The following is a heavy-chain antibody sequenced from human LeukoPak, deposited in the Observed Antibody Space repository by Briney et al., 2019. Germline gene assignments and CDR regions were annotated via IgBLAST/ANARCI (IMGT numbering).Heavy chain of an antibody. Sequence: GGSLRLSCAVSGFTFSRDWMHWVRQAPGKGLVWVSRINSDGSTTNYADSVKGRFSISRDNAKNSLYLQMNSLRAEDTAVYYCARDGVATTYFDYWGQGTLVTVSS. CDR3: ARDGVATTYFDY. J-gene: IGHJ4*02. V-gene: IGHV3-74*01. CDR1: GFTFSRDW. CDR2: INSDGSTT. D-gene: IGHD5-12*01.